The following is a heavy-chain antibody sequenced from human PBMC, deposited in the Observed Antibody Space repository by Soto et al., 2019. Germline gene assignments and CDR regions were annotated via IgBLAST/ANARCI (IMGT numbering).Heavy chain of an antibody. D-gene: IGHD2-15*01. J-gene: IGHJ6*02. CDR1: GYSFTSYW. V-gene: IGHV5-10-1*01. Sequence: PGESLKISCKGSGYSFTSYWISWERQMPGKVLEWMGRIDPSDSYTNYSPSFQGHVTISADKSISTAYLQWSSLKASDTAMYYCERRLSRGWSYGMDVWGQGXTVTVYS. CDR3: ERRLSRGWSYGMDV. CDR2: IDPSDSYT.